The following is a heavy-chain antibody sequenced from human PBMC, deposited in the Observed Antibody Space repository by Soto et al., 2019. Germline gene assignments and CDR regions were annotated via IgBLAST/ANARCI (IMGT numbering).Heavy chain of an antibody. V-gene: IGHV3-48*01. J-gene: IGHJ4*02. Sequence: GGSLRLSCAASGFTVSSNYMSWVRQAPGKGLDWVSYISASSSSIYYADSVKGRFTISRDNAKNSLYLQINSLRAEDTGVYYCARDPYSGDDIDLDYWGQGTLVTVSS. CDR3: ARDPYSGDDIDLDY. CDR1: GFTVSSNY. CDR2: ISASSSSI. D-gene: IGHD5-12*01.